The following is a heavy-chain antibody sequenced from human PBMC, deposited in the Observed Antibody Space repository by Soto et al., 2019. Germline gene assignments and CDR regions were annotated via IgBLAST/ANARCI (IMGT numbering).Heavy chain of an antibody. CDR1: GGSISSGGYS. CDR3: ARVGRDGYNFDY. D-gene: IGHD5-12*01. CDR2: IYHSGST. J-gene: IGHJ4*02. Sequence: SETLSLTCAVSGGSISSGGYSWSWIRQPPGKGLEWIGYIYHSGSTYYNPSLKSRVTISVDRSKNQFSLKLSSVTAADTAVYYCARVGRDGYNFDYWGQGTLVTVS. V-gene: IGHV4-30-2*01.